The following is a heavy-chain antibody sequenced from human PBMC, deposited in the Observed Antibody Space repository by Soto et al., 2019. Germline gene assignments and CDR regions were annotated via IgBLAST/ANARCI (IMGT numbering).Heavy chain of an antibody. CDR1: GGSISSGGYY. V-gene: IGHV4-31*03. CDR2: IYYGGST. D-gene: IGHD5-12*01. CDR3: ARVVDNVGGYDYYFDY. J-gene: IGHJ4*02. Sequence: QVQLQESGPGLVKPSQTLSLTCTVSGGSISSGGYYWSWIRQHPGKGLEWIGYIYYGGSTYYNPSLKSRVTISVDTSKNQFSLKLSSVTAADTAVYYCARVVDNVGGYDYYFDYWGQGTLVTVSS.